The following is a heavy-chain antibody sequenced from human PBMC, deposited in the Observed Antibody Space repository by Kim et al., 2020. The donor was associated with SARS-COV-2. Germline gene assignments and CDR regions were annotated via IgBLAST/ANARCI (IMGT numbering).Heavy chain of an antibody. D-gene: IGHD6-13*01. CDR2: INHSGST. CDR1: GGSFSGYY. J-gene: IGHJ4*02. V-gene: IGHV4-34*01. CDR3: ARFWIRIAAAGRGHYFDY. Sequence: SETLSLTCAVYGGSFSGYYWSWIRQPPGKGLEWIGEINHSGSTNYNPSLKSRVTISVDTSKNQFSLKLSSVTAADTAVYYCARFWIRIAAAGRGHYFDYWGQGTPVTVSS.